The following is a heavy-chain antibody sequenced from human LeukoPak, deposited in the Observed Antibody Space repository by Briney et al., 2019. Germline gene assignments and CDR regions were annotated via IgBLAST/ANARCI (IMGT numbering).Heavy chain of an antibody. V-gene: IGHV3-30-3*01. CDR3: ARPPTYHDFWSGYYFDY. CDR1: GFTFSSYA. Sequence: GRSLRLSCAASGFTFSSYAMHWVRQAPGKGLEWVAVISYDGSNKYYADSVKGRFTISRDNSKNTLYLQMNSLRAEDTAVYYCARPPTYHDFWSGYYFDYWGQGTLVTVSS. D-gene: IGHD3-3*01. J-gene: IGHJ4*02. CDR2: ISYDGSNK.